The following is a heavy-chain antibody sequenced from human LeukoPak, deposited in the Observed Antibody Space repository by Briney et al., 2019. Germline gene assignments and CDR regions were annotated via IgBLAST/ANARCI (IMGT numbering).Heavy chain of an antibody. CDR3: ARVQSSSWGYAFDI. CDR1: GYTFTTYN. J-gene: IGHJ3*02. V-gene: IGHV1-18*01. CDR2: ITAGNGNT. D-gene: IGHD6-13*01. Sequence: GASVRVSCKASGYTFTTYNINWVRQAPGQGLEWMGWITAGNGNTNYAQKFQGRVTMTTDTSTSTVYMELRSLRSDDTAVYYCARVQSSSWGYAFDIWGQGTMVTVSS.